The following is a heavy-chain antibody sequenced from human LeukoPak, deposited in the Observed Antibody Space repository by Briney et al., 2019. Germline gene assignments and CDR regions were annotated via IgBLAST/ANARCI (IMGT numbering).Heavy chain of an antibody. J-gene: IGHJ4*02. CDR2: ISSSGSTI. V-gene: IGHV3-48*03. CDR3: ARRGYSGHDSLDS. D-gene: IGHD5-12*01. Sequence: GGSLRLSCAASGFTFSSHEMNWVRQAPGKGLDWVSYISSSGSTIDYADSVKGRFTISRDNAKSSLYLQMSSLRAEDTAVHYCARRGYSGHDSLDSWGQGTLVTVSS. CDR1: GFTFSSHE.